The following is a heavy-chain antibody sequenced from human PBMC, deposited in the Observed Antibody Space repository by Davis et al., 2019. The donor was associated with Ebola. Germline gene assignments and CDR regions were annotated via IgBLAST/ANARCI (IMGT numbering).Heavy chain of an antibody. Sequence: GESLKISCAASGFTFSNYAMNWVRQAPGKGLEWVSSISSSSSYIYYADSVKGRFTISRDNAKNSLDLQMNSLRAEDTAVYYCAREEYSSSSGADYWGQGTLVTVSS. V-gene: IGHV3-21*01. CDR2: ISSSSSYI. CDR1: GFTFSNYA. CDR3: AREEYSSSSGADY. D-gene: IGHD6-6*01. J-gene: IGHJ4*02.